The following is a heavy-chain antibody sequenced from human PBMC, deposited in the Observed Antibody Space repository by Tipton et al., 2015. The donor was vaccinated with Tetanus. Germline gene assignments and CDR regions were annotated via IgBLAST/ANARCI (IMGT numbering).Heavy chain of an antibody. CDR1: GFTFSSYA. V-gene: IGHV3-23*01. CDR3: AKDGRGYYYDSSEGAFDI. Sequence: SLRLSCAASGFTFSSYAMSWVRQAPGKGLEWVSAISGSGGSTYYADSVKGRFTISRDNSKNTLYLQMNSLRAEDTAVYYCAKDGRGYYYDSSEGAFDIWRQGTMVTVSS. J-gene: IGHJ3*02. CDR2: ISGSGGST. D-gene: IGHD3-22*01.